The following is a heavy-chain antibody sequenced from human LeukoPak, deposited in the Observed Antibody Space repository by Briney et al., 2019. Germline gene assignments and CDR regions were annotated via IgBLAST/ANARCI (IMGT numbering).Heavy chain of an antibody. CDR2: FDPEDGET. CDR3: ARDLSPANYYDSSGTRAIDY. J-gene: IGHJ4*02. Sequence: ASVKVSCKVSGYTLTELSMHWVRQAPGKGLEWMGGFDPEDGETIYAQKFQGRVTMTRDTSISTAYMELSRLRSDDTAVYYCARDLSPANYYDSSGTRAIDYWGQGTLVTVSS. D-gene: IGHD3-22*01. CDR1: GYTLTELS. V-gene: IGHV1-24*01.